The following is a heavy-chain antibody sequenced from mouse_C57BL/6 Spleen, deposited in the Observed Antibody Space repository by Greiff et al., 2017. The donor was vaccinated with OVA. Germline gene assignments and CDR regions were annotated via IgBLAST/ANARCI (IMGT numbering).Heavy chain of an antibody. V-gene: IGHV3-6*01. CDR1: GYSITSGYY. Sequence: EVKVEESGPGLVKPSQSLSLTCSVTGYSITSGYYWNWIRQFPGNKLEWMGYISYDGSNNYNPSLKNRISITRDTSKNQFFLKLNSVTTEDTATYYCAREEYYGSSYPSWFAYWGQGTLVTVSA. J-gene: IGHJ3*01. CDR3: AREEYYGSSYPSWFAY. CDR2: ISYDGSN. D-gene: IGHD1-1*01.